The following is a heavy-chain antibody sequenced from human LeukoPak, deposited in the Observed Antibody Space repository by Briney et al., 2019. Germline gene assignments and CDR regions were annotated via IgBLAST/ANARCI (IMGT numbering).Heavy chain of an antibody. CDR2: ISWNSGSI. Sequence: GGSLRLSCAASGFTFDDYAMHWVRQAPGKGLEWVSGISWNSGSIGYADSVKGRFTISRDNAKNSLYLQMNSLRAEDTAVYYCARGSDFWSGYYPFDYWGQGTLVTVSS. V-gene: IGHV3-9*01. CDR3: ARGSDFWSGYYPFDY. CDR1: GFTFDDYA. J-gene: IGHJ4*02. D-gene: IGHD3-3*01.